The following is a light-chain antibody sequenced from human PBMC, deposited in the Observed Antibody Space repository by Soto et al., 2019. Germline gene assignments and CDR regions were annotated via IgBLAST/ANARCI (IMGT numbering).Light chain of an antibody. J-gene: IGLJ1*01. CDR3: CSYAGSPRYV. V-gene: IGLV2-11*01. CDR1: SSDVGGYNY. CDR2: DVS. Sequence: QSARTQPRSVSGSPGQSVTSSCTGTSSDVGGYNYVSWYQQHPGKAPKVMIYDVSERPSGVPDRFSGSKSGNTASLTISGLQAEDEADYYCCSYAGSPRYVFGTATKVTVL.